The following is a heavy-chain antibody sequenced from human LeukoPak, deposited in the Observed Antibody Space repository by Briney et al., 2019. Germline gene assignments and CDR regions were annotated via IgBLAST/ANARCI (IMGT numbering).Heavy chain of an antibody. J-gene: IGHJ4*02. Sequence: PSETLSLTCTASGGSISSGSYYWSWIRQPAGKGLEWIGRIYTSGSTNYNPPLKSRVTISVDTSKIQFSLKLSSVTAADTAVYYCARDGYCSGGSCSFDYWGQGTLVTVSS. D-gene: IGHD2-15*01. CDR3: ARDGYCSGGSCSFDY. CDR2: IYTSGST. V-gene: IGHV4-61*02. CDR1: GGSISSGSYY.